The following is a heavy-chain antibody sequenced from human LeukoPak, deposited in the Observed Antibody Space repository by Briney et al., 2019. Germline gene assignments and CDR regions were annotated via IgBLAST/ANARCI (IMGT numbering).Heavy chain of an antibody. V-gene: IGHV1-18*01. J-gene: IGHJ5*02. Sequence: GASVKVSCKASRYTFTSYGISWVRQAPGQGLEWMGWISAYNGNTNYAQKLQGRVTMTTDTSTSAAYMELRSLRSDDTAVYYCARAAVAGTVYWFDPWGQGTLVTVSS. CDR2: ISAYNGNT. D-gene: IGHD6-19*01. CDR1: RYTFTSYG. CDR3: ARAAVAGTVYWFDP.